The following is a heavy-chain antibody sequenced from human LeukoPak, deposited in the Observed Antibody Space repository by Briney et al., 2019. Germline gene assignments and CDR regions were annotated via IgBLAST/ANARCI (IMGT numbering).Heavy chain of an antibody. J-gene: IGHJ4*02. CDR1: GLPFSSYS. Sequence: GGSLRLSCAASGLPFSSYSMNWVRQAPGKGLEWVSSISSSSSYIYYADSVKGRFTISRDNAKNSLYLQMNSLRAEDTAVYYCARERQGYYFDYWGQGTLVTVSS. CDR2: ISSSSSYI. V-gene: IGHV3-21*01. CDR3: ARERQGYYFDY.